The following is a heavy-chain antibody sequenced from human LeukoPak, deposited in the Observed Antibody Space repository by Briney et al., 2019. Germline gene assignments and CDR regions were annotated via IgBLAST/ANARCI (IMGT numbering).Heavy chain of an antibody. D-gene: IGHD2-15*01. Sequence: GESLKISCKGSGYSFTSYWIGWVRQMPGKGLEWMGAIYPGDSDTRYSPSFQGQVTISADKSISTAYLQWSSLKASDTAMYYCARGLVPYCSGGSCPFDYWGQGTLVTVSS. CDR1: GYSFTSYW. CDR2: IYPGDSDT. V-gene: IGHV5-51*01. CDR3: ARGLVPYCSGGSCPFDY. J-gene: IGHJ4*02.